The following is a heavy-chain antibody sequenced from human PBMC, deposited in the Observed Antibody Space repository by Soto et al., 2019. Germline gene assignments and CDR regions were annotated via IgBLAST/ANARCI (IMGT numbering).Heavy chain of an antibody. Sequence: QVQLVKSGGGVVQTGRSLRLSCAASGFTFSSYGLHWVRQAPGKGLEWVAVISYDGSNKYYADSVKGRFTISRDNSKNTLYLQMSSLRAEDTAVYYCAKEFYGVVVAAMPDFDYWGQGTLVTVSS. V-gene: IGHV3-30*18. CDR1: GFTFSSYG. D-gene: IGHD2-15*01. CDR3: AKEFYGVVVAAMPDFDY. J-gene: IGHJ4*02. CDR2: ISYDGSNK.